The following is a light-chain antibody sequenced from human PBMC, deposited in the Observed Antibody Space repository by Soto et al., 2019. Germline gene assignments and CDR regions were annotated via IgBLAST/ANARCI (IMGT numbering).Light chain of an antibody. CDR2: EDV. CDR3: CSYAGTNTYV. V-gene: IGLV2-23*01. CDR1: SSDVGSYNP. Sequence: QSALTQPASVSGSPGQSITISCTGTSSDVGSYNPVSWYQQHPGEAPKLMIYEDVQRPSGVSNRFSGSKSGHTASLTISGLQAEDEADYYCCSYAGTNTYVFGTGTKVTVL. J-gene: IGLJ1*01.